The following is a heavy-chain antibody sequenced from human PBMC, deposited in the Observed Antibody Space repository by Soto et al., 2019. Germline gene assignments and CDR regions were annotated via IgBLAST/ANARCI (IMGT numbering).Heavy chain of an antibody. CDR3: ARDYGYSSSWSPSFDY. CDR2: ITSSSSTV. CDR1: GFAFSSYA. D-gene: IGHD6-13*01. J-gene: IGHJ4*02. V-gene: IGHV3-48*02. Sequence: GGSLRLSCAASGFAFSSYAMNWVRQAPGKGLEWVSYITSSSSTVSYADSVKGRFTISRDNAKNSLYLQMSSLRDDDTAVYYCARDYGYSSSWSPSFDYWGQGSLVT.